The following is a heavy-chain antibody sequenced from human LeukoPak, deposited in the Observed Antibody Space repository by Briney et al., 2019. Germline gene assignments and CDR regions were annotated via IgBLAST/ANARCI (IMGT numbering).Heavy chain of an antibody. V-gene: IGHV3-21*01. CDR2: ISSSSSYI. CDR1: GFTFSSYS. J-gene: IGHJ4*02. D-gene: IGHD4-17*01. CDR3: ARDLSDTVTTDLNY. Sequence: PGGSLRLSCAASGFTFSSYSMNWVRQAPGKGLEWVSSISSSSSYIYYADSVKGRFTISRDNSKNTLYLQMNSLRAEDTAVYYCARDLSDTVTTDLNYWGQGTLVTVSS.